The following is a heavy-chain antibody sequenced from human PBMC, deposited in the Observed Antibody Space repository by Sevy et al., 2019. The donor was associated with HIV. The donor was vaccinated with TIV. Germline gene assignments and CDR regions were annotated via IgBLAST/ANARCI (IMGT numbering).Heavy chain of an antibody. CDR1: GFTFSNAW. Sequence: GGSLRLSCAASGFTFSNAWMSWVRQAPGKGLEWVGRIKSKTDGGTTDYAAPVKGRFTISRDDSKNTLYLQMNSLKIEDTDVYYCTTEITMIVVVIKGNYWGQGTLVTVSS. CDR2: IKSKTDGGTT. D-gene: IGHD3-22*01. V-gene: IGHV3-15*01. CDR3: TTEITMIVVVIKGNY. J-gene: IGHJ4*02.